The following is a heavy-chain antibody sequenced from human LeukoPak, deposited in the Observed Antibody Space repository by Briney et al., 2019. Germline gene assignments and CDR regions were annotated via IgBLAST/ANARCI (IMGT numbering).Heavy chain of an antibody. J-gene: IGHJ4*02. Sequence: GASVKVSCKPSGYTFTGYYIHWVRQVPGQGLEWMGWINPNSGDTNYAQKFQDRVTLTRDTSINTAYLDLSSLTSDDTAVYYCAREGLYGDYNFALDFWGQGTMVTVSS. CDR3: AREGLYGDYNFALDF. CDR2: INPNSGDT. V-gene: IGHV1-2*02. CDR1: GYTFTGYY. D-gene: IGHD4-17*01.